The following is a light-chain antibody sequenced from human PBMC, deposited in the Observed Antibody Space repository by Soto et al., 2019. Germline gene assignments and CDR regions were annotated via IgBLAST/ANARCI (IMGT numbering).Light chain of an antibody. J-gene: IGKJ2*01. Sequence: DIQMTQSPSSLSASVGDRVTITCRASQDISNYLAWYQQKPGKVPKLLIYVASTLQTGVQSRFSGSGSGTVFTLTINSLQPEDVATYYCQNYKSAPNTFGRGTRLEIK. CDR1: QDISNY. CDR3: QNYKSAPNT. V-gene: IGKV1-27*01. CDR2: VAS.